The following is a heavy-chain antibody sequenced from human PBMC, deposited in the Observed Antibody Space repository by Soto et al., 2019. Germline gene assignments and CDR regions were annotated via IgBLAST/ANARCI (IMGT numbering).Heavy chain of an antibody. D-gene: IGHD3-22*01. CDR1: GGTFSNYA. V-gene: IGHV1-69*13. Sequence: GASVKVSCKASGGTFSNYAINWVRQAPGQGLGWMGGFIPIFGSVNYAQKFQGRVTITADESTSTAYMELRSLRSEDTAMYYCARGFYNSSGYYDWGQGTLVTVSS. CDR3: ARGFYNSSGYYD. CDR2: FIPIFGSV. J-gene: IGHJ4*02.